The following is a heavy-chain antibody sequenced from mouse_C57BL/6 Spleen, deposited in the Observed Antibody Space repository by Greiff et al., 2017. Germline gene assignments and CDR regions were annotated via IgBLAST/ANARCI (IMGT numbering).Heavy chain of an antibody. CDR3: ARDRVLYYGSSYKGYFDV. V-gene: IGHV5-4*01. CDR1: GFTFSSYA. Sequence: EVQGVESGGGLVKPGGSLKLSCAASGFTFSSYAMSWVRQTPEKRLEWVATISDGGSYTYYPDNVKGRFTISRDNAKNNLYLQMSHLKSEDTAMYYCARDRVLYYGSSYKGYFDVWGTGTTVTVSS. CDR2: ISDGGSYT. D-gene: IGHD1-1*01. J-gene: IGHJ1*03.